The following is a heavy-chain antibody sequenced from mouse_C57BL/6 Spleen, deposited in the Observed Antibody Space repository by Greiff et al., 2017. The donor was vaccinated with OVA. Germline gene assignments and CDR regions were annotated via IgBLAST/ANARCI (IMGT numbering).Heavy chain of an antibody. V-gene: IGHV5-12*01. J-gene: IGHJ2*01. CDR3: ARSLLRGGYFDY. CDR1: GFTFSDYY. D-gene: IGHD1-2*01. CDR2: ISNGGGST. Sequence: DVMLVESGGGLVQPGGSLKLSCAASGFTFSDYYMYWVRQTPEKRLEWVAYISNGGGSTYYPDTVKGRFTISRDNAKNTLYLQMSRLKSEDTAMYYCARSLLRGGYFDYWGQGTTLTVSS.